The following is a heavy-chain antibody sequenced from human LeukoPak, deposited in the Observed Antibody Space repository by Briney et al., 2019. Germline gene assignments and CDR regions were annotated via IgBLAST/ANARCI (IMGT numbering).Heavy chain of an antibody. CDR3: ARGDYYGSGSYCEYSQH. V-gene: IGHV4-4*02. J-gene: IGHJ1*01. CDR1: GGSISSSNW. CDR2: IYHGGST. D-gene: IGHD3-10*01. Sequence: SETLSLTCAVSGGSISSSNWWSWVRQPPGKGLEWIGEIYHGGSTNYNPSLKSRVTISVDKSKNQFSLKLSSVTAADTAVYYCARGDYYGSGSYCEYSQHWGQGTLVTVSS.